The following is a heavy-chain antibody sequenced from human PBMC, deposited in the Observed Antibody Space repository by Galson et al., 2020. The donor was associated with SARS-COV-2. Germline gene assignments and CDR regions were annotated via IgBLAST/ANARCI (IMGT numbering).Heavy chain of an antibody. Sequence: TGGSLRLSCAASGFPFSSYTINWVRQAPGKGLEWVSSISSNGNYKYYADSLKGRFTISRDNGKNSVYLQLNSLRAEDTAVYYCARVYKLTHYFDYWCQGTLVTVSS. J-gene: IGHJ4*02. CDR1: GFPFSSYT. V-gene: IGHV3-21*01. CDR3: ARVYKLTHYFDY. CDR2: ISSNGNYK. D-gene: IGHD1-1*01.